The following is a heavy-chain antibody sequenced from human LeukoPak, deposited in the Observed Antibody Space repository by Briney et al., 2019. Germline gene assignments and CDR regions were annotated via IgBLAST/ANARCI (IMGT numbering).Heavy chain of an antibody. V-gene: IGHV3-23*01. CDR3: AKGMFEPYYFDY. CDR2: MSGSGGST. J-gene: IGHJ4*02. CDR1: GFTFSSYA. Sequence: GGSLRLSCAASGFTFSSYAMSWVRQAPGKGLEWVSAMSGSGGSTYYADSVKGRFTISRDNSKNTLYLQMNSLRAEDTAVYYCAKGMFEPYYFDYWGQGTLVTVSS. D-gene: IGHD3-10*02.